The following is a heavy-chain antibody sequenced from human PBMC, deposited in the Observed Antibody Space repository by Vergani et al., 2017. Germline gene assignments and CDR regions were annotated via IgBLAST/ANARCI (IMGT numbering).Heavy chain of an antibody. D-gene: IGHD2-15*01. CDR3: VKGSGGCSGGSCYHNSQYYFDY. Sequence: EVQLVESGGGLVQPGGSLRLSCSASGFTFSSYAMHWVRQAPGKGLEYVSAISSNGGSTYYADSVKGRFTISRDNSKNTLYLQMSSLRAEDTAVYYCVKGSGGCSGGSCYHNSQYYFDYWGQGTLVTVSS. J-gene: IGHJ4*02. CDR2: ISSNGGST. V-gene: IGHV3-64D*06. CDR1: GFTFSSYA.